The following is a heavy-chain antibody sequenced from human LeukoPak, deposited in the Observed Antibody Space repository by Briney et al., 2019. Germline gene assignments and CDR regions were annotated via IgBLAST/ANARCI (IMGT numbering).Heavy chain of an antibody. CDR1: GFTFSRYS. J-gene: IGHJ4*02. V-gene: IGHV3-21*01. D-gene: IGHD6-19*01. CDR3: ARDNGWGRYYFDS. Sequence: GGSLRLSCAASGFTFSRYSMNWVREAPGKGLEWVSFISSSSRYTYYADSVKGRFTISRDNAKNSLYLQMNSLRVEDTAVYYCARDNGWGRYYFDSWGQGTLATVSS. CDR2: ISSSSRYT.